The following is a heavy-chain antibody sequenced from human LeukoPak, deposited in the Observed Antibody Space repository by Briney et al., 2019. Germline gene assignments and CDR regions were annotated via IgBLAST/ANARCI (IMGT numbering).Heavy chain of an antibody. D-gene: IGHD2/OR15-2a*01. CDR3: AKGNNSLSFNFDY. CDR1: GFHLRDFS. Sequence: PGGSLRLSCAASGFHLRDFSMHWVRQVPGKGLEWVSLVSGDGDTTHYADSVKGRFTISRDNNTHSLFLQMNSLRVEDTAFYYCAKGNNSLSFNFDYWGQGALVTVSS. V-gene: IGHV3-43*02. J-gene: IGHJ4*02. CDR2: VSGDGDTT.